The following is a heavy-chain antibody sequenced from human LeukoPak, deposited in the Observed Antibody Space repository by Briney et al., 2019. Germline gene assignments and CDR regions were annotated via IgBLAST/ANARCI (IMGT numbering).Heavy chain of an antibody. V-gene: IGHV4-4*07. CDR3: ASEYYGSGSYFFDY. Sequence: PSETLSLTCTVSGGSISRYYWSWIRQPPGKGLEWIGRIYTSGSTNYNPSPKSRVTMSVDTSKNQFSLKLSSVTAADTAVYYCASEYYGSGSYFFDYWGQGTLVTVSS. CDR2: IYTSGST. J-gene: IGHJ4*02. CDR1: GGSISRYY. D-gene: IGHD3-10*01.